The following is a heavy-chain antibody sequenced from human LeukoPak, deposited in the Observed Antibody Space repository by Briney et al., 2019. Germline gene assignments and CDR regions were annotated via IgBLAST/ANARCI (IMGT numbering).Heavy chain of an antibody. V-gene: IGHV3-21*01. CDR2: ISSSSSYI. CDR1: GFTFSSYS. CDR3: AGDPINWFDP. J-gene: IGHJ5*02. Sequence: GGSLRLSCAASGFTFSSYSMNWVRQAPGKGLEWVSSISSSSSYIYYADSVKGRSTISRDNAKNSLYLQMNSLRAEDTAVYYCAGDPINWFDPWGQGTLVTVSS.